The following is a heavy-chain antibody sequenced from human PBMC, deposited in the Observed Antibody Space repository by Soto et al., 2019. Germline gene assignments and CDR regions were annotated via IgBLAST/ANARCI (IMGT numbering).Heavy chain of an antibody. V-gene: IGHV4-39*02. J-gene: IGHJ5*02. D-gene: IGHD5-12*01. CDR1: GGSISSPTYY. Sequence: QVPLQEPGPGLVKPSETLSLTCSVSGGSISSPTYYWGWVRRAPGGGLEWIGNIFYNGRTDYNPSLQSRVTISVDTSKNQFSLRLASVTAADTAVYYCARGGLSAYDESDWFDPWGHGTLVTVS. CDR2: IFYNGRT. CDR3: ARGGLSAYDESDWFDP.